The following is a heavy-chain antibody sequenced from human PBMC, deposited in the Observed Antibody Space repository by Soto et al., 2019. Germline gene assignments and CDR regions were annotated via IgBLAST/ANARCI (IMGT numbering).Heavy chain of an antibody. V-gene: IGHV3-30*03. CDR2: ISFDGSNK. J-gene: IGHJ6*02. CDR1: GSPFDRNS. Sequence: ACPGSGSPFDRNSTHCVRHAPGRGRAWVAVISFDGSNKYYADSVKGRFTISRDNSTDTMSLQMDSLRVEDTAVYDCARADGCSRTTCSPSWGYCYYALDVWGQGTTVTV. CDR3: ARADGCSRTTCSPSWGYCYYALDV. D-gene: IGHD2-2*01.